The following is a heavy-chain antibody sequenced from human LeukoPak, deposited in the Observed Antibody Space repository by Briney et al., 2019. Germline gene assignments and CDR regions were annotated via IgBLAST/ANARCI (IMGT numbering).Heavy chain of an antibody. J-gene: IGHJ4*02. CDR2: ISSSSRII. V-gene: IGHV3-48*01. Sequence: GGSLRLSCAASGFTFSNYDMNWVRQAPGKGLEWVSYISSSSRIIYYADSLKGRFTISRDNAKNSMYLQLNSLRADDTAVYYCARGYSYGYNYWGQGTLVTVSS. CDR3: ARGYSYGYNY. D-gene: IGHD5-18*01. CDR1: GFTFSNYD.